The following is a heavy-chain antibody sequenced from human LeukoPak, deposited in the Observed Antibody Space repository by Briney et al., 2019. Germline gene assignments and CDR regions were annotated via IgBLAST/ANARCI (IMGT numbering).Heavy chain of an antibody. CDR2: IYYIGNT. D-gene: IGHD3-16*01. J-gene: IGHJ3*02. V-gene: IGHV4-39*02. Sequence: KPSETLSLTCTVSGDSISCSNYYLGWIRQPPGKGLEWIGSIYYIGNTYCNPSLKIRVTIYVDTSTNHFSLKLSSVTAADTAVYYCARLYTYAYGSPGAFDIWGQGTVVTVSS. CDR1: GDSISCSNYY. CDR3: ARLYTYAYGSPGAFDI.